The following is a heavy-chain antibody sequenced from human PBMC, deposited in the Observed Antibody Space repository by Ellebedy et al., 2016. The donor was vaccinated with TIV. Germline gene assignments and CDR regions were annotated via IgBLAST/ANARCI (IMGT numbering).Heavy chain of an antibody. Sequence: ASVKVSCKASGYTFTSYAMHWVRQAPGQSGAPGQRLEWMGWINAGNGNTKYSQNFQGRVTITRDTSASTAYMELSSLRSEDTAMYYCASPRSELRYFDWLLERDAFDIWGQGTLVTVSS. CDR3: ASPRSELRYFDWLLERDAFDI. CDR1: GYTFTSYA. D-gene: IGHD3-9*01. J-gene: IGHJ3*02. CDR2: INAGNGNT. V-gene: IGHV1-3*01.